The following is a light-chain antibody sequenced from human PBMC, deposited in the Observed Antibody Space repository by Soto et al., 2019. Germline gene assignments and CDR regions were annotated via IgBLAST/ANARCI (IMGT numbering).Light chain of an antibody. Sequence: DIQMTQSPSSLSASVGDRVTITCRASQSISSYLNWYQQKPGEAPKLLIYAASSLQSGVPSRFSGSGSGTDFTLTISSLQPEDFATYYCQQSYSTHVTFGQGTKVDIK. V-gene: IGKV1-39*01. CDR2: AAS. CDR3: QQSYSTHVT. CDR1: QSISSY. J-gene: IGKJ2*01.